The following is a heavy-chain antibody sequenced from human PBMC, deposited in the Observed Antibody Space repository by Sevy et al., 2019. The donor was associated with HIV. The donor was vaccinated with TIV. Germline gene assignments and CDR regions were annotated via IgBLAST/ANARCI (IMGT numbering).Heavy chain of an antibody. CDR1: GLTLRSYA. J-gene: IGHJ4*02. V-gene: IGHV3-23*01. CDR2: ISGSGGST. CDR3: VKEVSEYSYSDY. D-gene: IGHD5-18*01. Sequence: GGSLRLSCAASGLTLRSYAMSWVRQAPGKGLEWVSGISGSGGSTYYADSVKGRFTISRDNSKNMLFLQMNSLRAEDTAVYYCVKEVSEYSYSDYWGQGTLVTVSS.